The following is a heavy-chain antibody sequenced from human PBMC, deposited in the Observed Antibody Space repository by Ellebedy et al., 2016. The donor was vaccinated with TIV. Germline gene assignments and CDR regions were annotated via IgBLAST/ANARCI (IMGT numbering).Heavy chain of an antibody. CDR1: GFTFSNNS. V-gene: IGHV3-48*04. J-gene: IGHJ3*02. Sequence: GESLKISCAASGFTFSNNSMNWVRQAPGKGLEWVSYISSTGTTIYYADSVKGRFTISRDNAKISLYLLMNSLTAEDTAVYYCASGAYDIWGQGTKVTVSS. CDR3: ASGAYDI. CDR2: ISSTGTTI.